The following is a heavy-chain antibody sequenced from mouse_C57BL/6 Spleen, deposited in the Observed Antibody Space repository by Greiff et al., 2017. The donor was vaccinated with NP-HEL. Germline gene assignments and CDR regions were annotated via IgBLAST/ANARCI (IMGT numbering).Heavy chain of an antibody. V-gene: IGHV2-5*01. J-gene: IGHJ4*01. D-gene: IGHD1-1*01. CDR1: GFSLTSYG. CDR3: AKNYYGSSYGAMDY. Sequence: VQLQQSGPGLVQPSQSLSITCTVSGFSLTSYGVHWVRQSPGKGLEWLGVIWRGGSTDYNAAFMSRLSITKDNSKGQVFFKMNSLQADDTAIYYCAKNYYGSSYGAMDYWGQGTSVTVSS. CDR2: IWRGGST.